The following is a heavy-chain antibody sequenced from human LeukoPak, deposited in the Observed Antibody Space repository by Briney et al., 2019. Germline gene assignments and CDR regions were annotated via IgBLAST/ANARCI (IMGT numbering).Heavy chain of an antibody. CDR1: GGSISSYY. D-gene: IGHD6-19*01. V-gene: IGHV4-4*08. CDR3: ASGWVPYYFDY. Sequence: SETLSLTCTVSGGSISSYYWSWIRQPPGKGLEWIGRFYPSGNTNYNPSLKSRVTISLDTSKNQFSLRLSTVTAADTAVYYCASGWVPYYFDYWGQGTLVTVSS. CDR2: FYPSGNT. J-gene: IGHJ4*02.